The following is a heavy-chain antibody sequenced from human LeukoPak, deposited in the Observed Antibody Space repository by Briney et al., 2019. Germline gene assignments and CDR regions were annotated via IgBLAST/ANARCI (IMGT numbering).Heavy chain of an antibody. CDR3: ASRKGLGYCSGGSCSNWFDP. V-gene: IGHV1-69*01. CDR2: IIPIFGTA. Sequence: ASVNVSCKASGGTFSSYAISWVRQAPGQGLEWMGGIIPIFGTANYAQKFQGRVTITADESTSTAYMELSSLRSEDTAVYYCASRKGLGYCSGGSCSNWFDPWGQGTLVTVSS. CDR1: GGTFSSYA. J-gene: IGHJ5*02. D-gene: IGHD2-15*01.